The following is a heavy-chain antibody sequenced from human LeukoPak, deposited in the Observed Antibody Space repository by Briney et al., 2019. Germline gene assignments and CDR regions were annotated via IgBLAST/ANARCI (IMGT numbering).Heavy chain of an antibody. D-gene: IGHD6-13*01. CDR3: ARKPGIAAAGRRGDFDY. J-gene: IGHJ4*02. V-gene: IGHV4-34*01. CDR2: INHSGST. Sequence: SETLSLTCAVYGGSFSGYYWSWIRQPPGKGLEWIGEINHSGSTNYNPSLKSRVTISVDTSKNQFSLKLSSVTAADTAVYYCARKPGIAAAGRRGDFDYWGQGTLVTVSS. CDR1: GGSFSGYY.